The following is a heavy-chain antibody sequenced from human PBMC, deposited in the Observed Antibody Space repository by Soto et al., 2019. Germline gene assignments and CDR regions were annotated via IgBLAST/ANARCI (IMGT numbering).Heavy chain of an antibody. CDR3: AREGARHAFWFAP. CDR2: ISYTGTT. CDR1: GGSISNSNYY. D-gene: IGHD3-16*01. Sequence: SETLSLTCTVSGGSISNSNYYWSWIRQRPVTGLEWIASISYTGTTYYNPSLKSRVTISIDTSKNQFSLTMSSVTAADTAIYYWAREGARHAFWFAPWGQGTQVTVS. V-gene: IGHV4-31*03. J-gene: IGHJ5*02.